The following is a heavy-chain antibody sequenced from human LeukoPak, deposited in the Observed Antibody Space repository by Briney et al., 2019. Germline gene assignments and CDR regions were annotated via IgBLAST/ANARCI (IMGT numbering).Heavy chain of an antibody. J-gene: IGHJ4*02. V-gene: IGHV1-18*04. CDR3: ARQDYGSGFDY. CDR1: GYTFTSYG. Sequence: GASVKVSCKAPGYTFTSYGISWVRQAPGQGLEWMGWISAYNGDTNYAQNLQGRVTMTTDTSTSTAYMELRSLRSDDTAVYYCARQDYGSGFDYWGQGTLVTVSS. CDR2: ISAYNGDT. D-gene: IGHD3-10*01.